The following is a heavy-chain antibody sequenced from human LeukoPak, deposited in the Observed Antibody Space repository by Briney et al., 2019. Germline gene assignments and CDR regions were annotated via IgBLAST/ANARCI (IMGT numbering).Heavy chain of an antibody. CDR3: ARDSPYGTAGY. J-gene: IGHJ4*02. D-gene: IGHD2-8*02. V-gene: IGHV3-21*01. CDR1: GFTFSNYN. CDR2: ISSSSSYI. Sequence: GGSLRLSCAASGFTFSNYNMNWVRQAPGEGLEWVSSISSSSSYIYYADSVKGRFTISRDNTKNSLYLQMNSLRAEDTAVYYCARDSPYGTAGYWGQGTPVTVSS.